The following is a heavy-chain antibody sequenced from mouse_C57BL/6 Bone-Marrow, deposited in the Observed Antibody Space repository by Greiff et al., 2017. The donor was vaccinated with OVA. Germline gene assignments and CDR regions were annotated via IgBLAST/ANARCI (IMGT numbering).Heavy chain of an antibody. CDR2: IDPENGDT. V-gene: IGHV14-4*01. CDR3: TTRYYYGSSCLFDY. J-gene: IGHJ2*01. D-gene: IGHD1-1*01. Sequence: EVMLVESGAELVRPGASVKLSCTASGFNIKDDYMHWVKQRPEQGLEWIGWIDPENGDTEYASKFQGKATITADTSSNTAYLQLSSLTSEDTAVYYCTTRYYYGSSCLFDYWGQGTTLTVSS. CDR1: GFNIKDDY.